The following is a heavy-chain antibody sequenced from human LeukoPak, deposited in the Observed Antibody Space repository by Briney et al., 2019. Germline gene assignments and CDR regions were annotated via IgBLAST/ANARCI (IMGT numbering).Heavy chain of an antibody. D-gene: IGHD2-15*01. CDR1: GFTFSSYA. J-gene: IGHJ4*02. CDR2: ISYDGSNK. Sequence: PGGSLRLSCAASGFTFSSYAMHWVRQAPGKGLEWVAVISYDGSNKYYADSVKGRFTISRDNSKNTLYLQMNSLRAEDTAVYYCARDYCSGGGCYSGGLRLPDYWGQGTLVTVSS. CDR3: ARDYCSGGGCYSGGLRLPDY. V-gene: IGHV3-30*04.